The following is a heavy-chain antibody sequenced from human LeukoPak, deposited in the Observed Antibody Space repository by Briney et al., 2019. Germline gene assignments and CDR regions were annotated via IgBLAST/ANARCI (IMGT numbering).Heavy chain of an antibody. V-gene: IGHV3-30*04. CDR1: GFTFSSYA. J-gene: IGHJ6*04. CDR2: ISYDGSNK. Sequence: GRPLRLSCAASGFTFSSYAMHWVRQAPGKGLEWVAVISYDGSNKYYADSVKGRFTISRDNSKNTLYLQMNSLRAEDTAVYYCAKLGITMIGGVWGKGTTVTISS. D-gene: IGHD3-10*02. CDR3: AKLGITMIGGV.